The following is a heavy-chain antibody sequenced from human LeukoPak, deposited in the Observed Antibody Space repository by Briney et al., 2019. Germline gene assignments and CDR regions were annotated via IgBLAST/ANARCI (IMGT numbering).Heavy chain of an antibody. CDR3: ARNSTSWSFDL. CDR1: GDSISSGYY. Sequence: SETLSLTCDVSGDSISSGYYWGWIRPPPGKGLEWIGTIYHSGSTYYNPSLKSRVTISADTSKNHFSLTLNSVTAADTAVYYCARNSTSWSFDLWGRGTLVTVSS. J-gene: IGHJ2*01. CDR2: IYHSGST. V-gene: IGHV4-38-2*01. D-gene: IGHD3-10*01.